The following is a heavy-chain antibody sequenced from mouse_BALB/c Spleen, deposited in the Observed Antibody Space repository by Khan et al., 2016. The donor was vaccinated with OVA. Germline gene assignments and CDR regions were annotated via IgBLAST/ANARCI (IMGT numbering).Heavy chain of an antibody. Sequence: VELVESGAELMKPGASVKISCKATGYTFSSYWIEWVKQRPGHGLEWFGDILPGSVSTNYNEKFQGKATFTAETSSNTAYMQISSLTSDDSAVYYCVRGGYGEFAYWGQGTLVTVSA. CDR2: ILPGSVST. J-gene: IGHJ3*01. D-gene: IGHD2-2*01. CDR3: VRGGYGEFAY. CDR1: GYTFSSYW. V-gene: IGHV1-9*01.